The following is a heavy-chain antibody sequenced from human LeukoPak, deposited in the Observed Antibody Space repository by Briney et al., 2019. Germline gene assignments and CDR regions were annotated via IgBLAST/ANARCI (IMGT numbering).Heavy chain of an antibody. J-gene: IGHJ4*02. CDR2: IYTSGST. CDR1: GGSISSGSYY. V-gene: IGHV4-61*02. D-gene: IGHD3-3*01. CDR3: ARGDFWSGYLDY. Sequence: SQTLSLTCTVSGGSISSGSYYWSWIRQPAGKGLEGIGRIYTSGSTNYNPSLKSRVTISVDTSKNQFSLKLSSVTAADTAVYYCARGDFWSGYLDYWGQGTLVTVSS.